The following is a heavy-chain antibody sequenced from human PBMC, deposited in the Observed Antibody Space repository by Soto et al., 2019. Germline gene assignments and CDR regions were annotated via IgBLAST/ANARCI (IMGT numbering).Heavy chain of an antibody. V-gene: IGHV3-9*01. D-gene: IGHD4-4*01. CDR3: TRDIFRTITTVDC. J-gene: IGHJ4*02. CDR2: ISWNGAFI. Sequence: EVQLVESGGGLVQPGRSLRLSCVASGFDFDDHAMSWVRQAPGKGLEWVSGISWNGAFIGYANSVRGRFTISRDDAKNSLYLQMNSLRPEDTALYYCTRDIFRTITTVDCWGQGTLVTVSS. CDR1: GFDFDDHA.